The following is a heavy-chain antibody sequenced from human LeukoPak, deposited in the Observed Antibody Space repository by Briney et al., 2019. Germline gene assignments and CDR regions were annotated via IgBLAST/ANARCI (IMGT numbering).Heavy chain of an antibody. Sequence: GGSLRLSCAASGFTVSSNYMSWVRQAPGKGLEWVSVIYSGGSTYYADSVKGRFTISRDNSKNTLYLQMNSLRADDTAVYYCASMDYYYYGMDVWGQGTTVTVSS. V-gene: IGHV3-53*01. CDR2: IYSGGST. CDR3: ASMDYYYYGMDV. J-gene: IGHJ6*02. CDR1: GFTVSSNY.